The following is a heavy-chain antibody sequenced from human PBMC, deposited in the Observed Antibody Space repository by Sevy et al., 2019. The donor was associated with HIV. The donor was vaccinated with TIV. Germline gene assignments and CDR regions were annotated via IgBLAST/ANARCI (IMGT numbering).Heavy chain of an antibody. D-gene: IGHD3-22*01. Sequence: GVSLRLSCEASGFTFSSYEMNWVRQAPGNGLEWVSYISSSGTTIKYADSVKGRFTISRDNAKNSLYMQMNSLRAEDTAVYYCARVDANYDKGFDPWGQGTLVTVSS. CDR3: ARVDANYDKGFDP. V-gene: IGHV3-48*03. J-gene: IGHJ5*02. CDR2: ISSSGTTI. CDR1: GFTFSSYE.